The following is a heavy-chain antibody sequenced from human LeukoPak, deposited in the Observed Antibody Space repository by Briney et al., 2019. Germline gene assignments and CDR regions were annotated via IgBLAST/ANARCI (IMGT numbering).Heavy chain of an antibody. CDR2: TYYRSKWYN. Sequence: SQTLSLTCAISGDTVSSNSAAWNWIRQSPWRGLEWLGRTYYRSKWYNNYAVSVKSRITINPDTSKNQFSLQLNYVTPDDTAVYFCAREKQLGKFDFWGQGTLVTVSS. CDR1: GDTVSSNSAA. D-gene: IGHD7-27*01. CDR3: AREKQLGKFDF. V-gene: IGHV6-1*01. J-gene: IGHJ4*02.